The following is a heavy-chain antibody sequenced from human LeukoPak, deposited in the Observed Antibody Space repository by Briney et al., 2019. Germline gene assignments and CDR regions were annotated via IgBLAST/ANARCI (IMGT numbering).Heavy chain of an antibody. CDR3: ARGGMMRLDV. Sequence: GGSLRLSCAASGSAFSRTTMSWVRQASGKGLEWVAKLKEDGTEESYVDSVKCRFTISRDNAKYSLHLQMNSLRAEDTAVYYCARGGMMRLDVWGQGTTVTVS. V-gene: IGHV3-7*01. CDR1: GSAFSRTT. CDR2: LKEDGTEE. J-gene: IGHJ6*02. D-gene: IGHD3-16*01.